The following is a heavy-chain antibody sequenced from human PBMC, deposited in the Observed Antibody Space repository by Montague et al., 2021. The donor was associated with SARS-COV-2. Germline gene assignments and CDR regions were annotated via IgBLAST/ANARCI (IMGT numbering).Heavy chain of an antibody. J-gene: IGHJ4*02. CDR2: IYYSGST. Sequence: ETLSLTCTVSGASISSYYWSWIRQPPGKGLEWIGYIYYSGSTNYNPSLKSGVTISVDTSKNQFSLKLSSVTAADTAVYYCARVFPRWLQFDPYFDYWGQGTLVTVSS. D-gene: IGHD5-24*01. V-gene: IGHV4-59*01. CDR1: GASISSYY. CDR3: ARVFPRWLQFDPYFDY.